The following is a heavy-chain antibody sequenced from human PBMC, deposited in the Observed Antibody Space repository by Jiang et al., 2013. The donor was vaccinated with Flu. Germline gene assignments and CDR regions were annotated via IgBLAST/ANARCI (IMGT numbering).Heavy chain of an antibody. Sequence: QLVESGGGLVKPGGSLRLSCAASGFTFSNAWMSWVRQAPGKGLEWVGRIKSKTDGGTTDYAAPVKGRFTISRDDSKNTLYLQMNSLKTEDTAVYYCTTVPNYDYIWGSEHVDYWGQGTLVTVSS. V-gene: IGHV3-15*01. CDR1: GFTFSNAW. CDR3: TTVPNYDYIWGSEHVDY. CDR2: IKSKTDGGTT. J-gene: IGHJ4*02. D-gene: IGHD3-16*01.